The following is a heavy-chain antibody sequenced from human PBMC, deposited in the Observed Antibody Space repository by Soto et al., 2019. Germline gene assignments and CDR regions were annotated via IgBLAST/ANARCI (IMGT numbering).Heavy chain of an antibody. V-gene: IGHV1-2*04. CDR3: ARESGGATATLDYYYFYMDV. D-gene: IGHD5-12*01. CDR1: GDTFTDYY. J-gene: IGHJ6*03. Sequence: QLVQSGAEVKKPGASVKVSCKASGDTFTDYYMHWVRQAPGQGLEWMGWINPNSGVTKYAQKFRGWVTMTRDTSIRTVYMELSRLKSDDTAVYYCARESGGATATLDYYYFYMDVWGKGTTATVSS. CDR2: INPNSGVT.